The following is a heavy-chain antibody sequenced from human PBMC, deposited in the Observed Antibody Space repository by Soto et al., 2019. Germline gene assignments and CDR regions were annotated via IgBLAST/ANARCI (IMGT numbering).Heavy chain of an antibody. Sequence: ASVKVSCKASGYTFTSYDINWVRQATGQGLEWMGWMNPNSGNTGYAQKFQGRVTMTMNTSISTAYMELSSLRSVDTAVYYCARERTVAWNDYWGQGTLVTVSS. CDR2: MNPNSGNT. J-gene: IGHJ4*02. CDR1: GYTFTSYD. CDR3: ARERTVAWNDY. D-gene: IGHD6-19*01. V-gene: IGHV1-8*01.